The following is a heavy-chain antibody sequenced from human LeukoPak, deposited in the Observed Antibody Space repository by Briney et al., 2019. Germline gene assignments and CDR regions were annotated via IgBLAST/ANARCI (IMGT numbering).Heavy chain of an antibody. CDR2: ISSSSSYI. CDR3: ARKSTGTTYAFDI. CDR1: GFTFSSYG. Sequence: GRSLRLSCAASGFTFSSYGMHWVRQAPGKGLEWVSSISSSSSYIYYADSVKGRFTISRDNAKNSLYLQMNSLRAEDTAVYYCARKSTGTTYAFDIWGQGTMVTVSS. V-gene: IGHV3-21*01. D-gene: IGHD1-7*01. J-gene: IGHJ3*02.